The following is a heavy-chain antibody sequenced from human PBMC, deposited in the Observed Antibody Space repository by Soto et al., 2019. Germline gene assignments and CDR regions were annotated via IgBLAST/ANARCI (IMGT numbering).Heavy chain of an antibody. Sequence: DVRLVESGGGLVQPGGSLRLSCADSSFTFSSYWLSWVRQAPGKGLEWVATIKQDGSENYYVDSVKGRFTISRDNAKNSLYLQMSSLRADDTAVYYCARYGPFISVVAPAFQYAMDVWGQGTTVTVS. J-gene: IGHJ6*02. CDR3: ARYGPFISVVAPAFQYAMDV. CDR2: IKQDGSEN. CDR1: SFTFSSYW. V-gene: IGHV3-7*03. D-gene: IGHD3-22*01.